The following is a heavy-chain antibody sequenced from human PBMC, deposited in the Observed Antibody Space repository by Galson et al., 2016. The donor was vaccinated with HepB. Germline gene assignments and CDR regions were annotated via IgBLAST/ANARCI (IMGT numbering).Heavy chain of an antibody. V-gene: IGHV3-30*03. Sequence: SLRLSCAGAGFTFSSHGIHWVRQAPGKGLEWVALISYHGNNKFYADSVKGRFTISRDNSKKTVYLQMDNVRPEDTAKFYCARDRVRFLDWLMEGSAMDMWGQGTMVTVSS. CDR3: ARDRVRFLDWLMEGSAMDM. CDR2: ISYHGNNK. CDR1: GFTFSSHG. J-gene: IGHJ3*02. D-gene: IGHD3/OR15-3a*01.